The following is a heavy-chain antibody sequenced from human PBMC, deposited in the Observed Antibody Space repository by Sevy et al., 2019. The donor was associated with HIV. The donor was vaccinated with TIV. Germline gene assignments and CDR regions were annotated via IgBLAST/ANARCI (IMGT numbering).Heavy chain of an antibody. V-gene: IGHV3-53*01. CDR1: GFIFSNYS. D-gene: IGHD2-21*01. J-gene: IGHJ3*02. CDR2: IYSEGTK. Sequence: GGSLRLSCAASGFIFSNYSMNWVRQAPGKGLEWVSLIYSEGTKNYADSVKGRFTISRDNSKNTLYLQMNSLRAEDTAVYYCAIGSVSLVIAKDAFHIWGQGTMVTVSS. CDR3: AIGSVSLVIAKDAFHI.